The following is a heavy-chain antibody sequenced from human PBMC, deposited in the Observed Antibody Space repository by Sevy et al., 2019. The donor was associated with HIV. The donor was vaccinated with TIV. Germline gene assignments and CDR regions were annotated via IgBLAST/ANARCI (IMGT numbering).Heavy chain of an antibody. V-gene: IGHV1-24*01. CDR2: FDPEDGKR. J-gene: IGHJ4*02. CDR3: ATTKDYYDSSGYPFDY. D-gene: IGHD3-22*01. CDR1: GYTLTELS. Sequence: ASVKVSCKVSGYTLTELSMHWVRQAPGKGLEWVGTFDPEDGKRIYAQKFKGRLTMTEDTSTETAYMELNSLRSDETAVYYCATTKDYYDSSGYPFDYWGQGTQVTVSS.